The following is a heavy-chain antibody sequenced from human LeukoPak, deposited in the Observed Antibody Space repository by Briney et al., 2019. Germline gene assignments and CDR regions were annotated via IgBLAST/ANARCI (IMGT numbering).Heavy chain of an antibody. CDR1: GGSISSYY. V-gene: IGHV4-59*08. J-gene: IGHJ3*02. D-gene: IGHD6-13*01. Sequence: SETLSLTCTVSGGSISSYYWSWIRQPPGKGLEWIAYIDYSESTNYNPSLKSRVTISVDTSKNQFSLNLSSVTAADTAVYYCARLRRYSSRPDAIDIWGQGTMVTVSS. CDR3: ARLRRYSSRPDAIDI. CDR2: IDYSEST.